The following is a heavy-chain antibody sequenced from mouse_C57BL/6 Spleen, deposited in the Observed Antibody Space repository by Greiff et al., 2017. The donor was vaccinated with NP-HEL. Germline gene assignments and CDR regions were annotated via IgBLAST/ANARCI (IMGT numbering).Heavy chain of an antibody. V-gene: IGHV1-82*01. D-gene: IGHD2-1*01. J-gene: IGHJ4*01. Sequence: VQLQQSGPELVKPGASVKISCKASGYAFSSSWMNWVKQRPGKGLEWIGRIYPGDGDTNYNGKFKGKATLTAAQSSSTAYRQLRSLTAEDSAVYFCARSYGNDAMDYWGQGTSGTVAS. CDR1: GYAFSSSW. CDR2: IYPGDGDT. CDR3: ARSYGNDAMDY.